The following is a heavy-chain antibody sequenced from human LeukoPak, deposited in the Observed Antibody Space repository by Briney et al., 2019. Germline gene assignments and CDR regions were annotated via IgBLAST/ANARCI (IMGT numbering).Heavy chain of an antibody. J-gene: IGHJ6*03. V-gene: IGHV1-18*01. CDR1: GYSENFYG. D-gene: IGHD3-3*01. CDR3: ARRFLESLGYYYYHMDV. CDR2: ISAQHGQT. Sequence: ASVKVSCKTSGYSENFYGITWVRQVAGQGLEWMGWISAQHGQTEYAPNSQDRVTMTTDTYTNTAYMELRSLRSDDTAVYFCARRFLESLGYYYYHMDVWGKGTTVTVSS.